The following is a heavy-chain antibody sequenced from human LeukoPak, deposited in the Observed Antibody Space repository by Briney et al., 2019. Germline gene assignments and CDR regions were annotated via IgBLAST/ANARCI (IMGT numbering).Heavy chain of an antibody. D-gene: IGHD2-2*01. J-gene: IGHJ5*02. V-gene: IGHV1-18*01. CDR3: ARDPSYCSSTSCSIVRFDP. CDR2: ISAYNGNT. CDR1: GYTFTSYG. Sequence: ASVKVSCKASGYTFTSYGISWVRQAPGQGLEWTGWISAYNGNTNYAQKLQGRVTMTTDTSTSTAYIELRSLRSDDTAVYYCARDPSYCSSTSCSIVRFDPWGQGTLSPSPQ.